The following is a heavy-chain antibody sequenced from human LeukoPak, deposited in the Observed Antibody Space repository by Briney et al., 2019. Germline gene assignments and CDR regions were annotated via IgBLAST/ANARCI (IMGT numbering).Heavy chain of an antibody. V-gene: IGHV3-20*04. CDR3: ARALTRDALDL. Sequence: TGGSLRLSCAGSGFNFRDFSLHWVRQSPGKGLDWVGLINRDSTRTFYGDSVKGRFTVSRDNAQDSLYLQLNNLKAGDTAVYYCARALTRDALDLWGQGTMVTVSS. J-gene: IGHJ3*01. CDR2: INRDSTRT. CDR1: GFNFRDFS.